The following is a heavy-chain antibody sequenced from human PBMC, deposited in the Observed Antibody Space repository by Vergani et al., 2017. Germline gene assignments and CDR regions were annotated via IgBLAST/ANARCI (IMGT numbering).Heavy chain of an antibody. V-gene: IGHV3-9*01. Sequence: EVQLVESGGGLVQPGRSLRLSCAASGFTFDDYAMHWVRHAPGKGLEWVSGISWNSGSIGYADSVKGRFTISRDNAKNSLYLQMNSLRAEDTAVYYCARGETLWYGPPNYYYYMDVWGKGTTVTVSS. CDR1: GFTFDDYA. CDR2: ISWNSGSI. J-gene: IGHJ6*03. D-gene: IGHD2-15*01. CDR3: ARGETLWYGPPNYYYYMDV.